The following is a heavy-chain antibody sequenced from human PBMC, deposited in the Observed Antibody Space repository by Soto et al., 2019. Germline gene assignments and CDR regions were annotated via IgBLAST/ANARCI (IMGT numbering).Heavy chain of an antibody. CDR3: AKDHQRSILAPDGYLDY. D-gene: IGHD2-21*01. CDR2: IWYDGSNK. J-gene: IGHJ4*02. Sequence: HPGGSLRLSCAASGFTFSSYGMHWVRQAPGKGLEWVAVIWYDGSNKYYADSVKGRFTTSRDNSKNTLYLQMNSLRAEDTAVYYCAKDHQRSILAPDGYLDYWGQGTLVTVSS. V-gene: IGHV3-33*06. CDR1: GFTFSSYG.